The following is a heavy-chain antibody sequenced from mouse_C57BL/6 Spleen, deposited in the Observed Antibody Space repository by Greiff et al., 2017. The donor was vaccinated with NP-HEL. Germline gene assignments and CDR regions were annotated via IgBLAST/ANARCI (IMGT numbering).Heavy chain of an antibody. Sequence: DVQLVESGGGLVQPGGSLKLSCAASGFTFSDYGMAWVRQAPRKGPEWVAFISNLAYSIYYADTVTGRFTISRENAKNTLYLEMSSLRSEDTAMYYCARHPPGSSPMDYWGQGTSVTVSS. CDR1: GFTFSDYG. V-gene: IGHV5-15*01. D-gene: IGHD1-1*01. CDR2: ISNLAYSI. CDR3: ARHPPGSSPMDY. J-gene: IGHJ4*01.